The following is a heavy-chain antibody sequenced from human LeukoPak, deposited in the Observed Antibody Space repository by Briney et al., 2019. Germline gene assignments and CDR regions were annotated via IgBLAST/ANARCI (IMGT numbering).Heavy chain of an antibody. Sequence: GGSLRLSCAASGFTFSSYGMHWVRQAPGKGLEWVAVISYDGSNKYYADSVKGRFTISRDNSKNTLYLQMNSLRAEDTAVYYCAKGPLVTEEYYYYYDMDVWGQGTTVTVSS. CDR3: AKGPLVTEEYYYYYDMDV. D-gene: IGHD4-11*01. J-gene: IGHJ6*02. CDR1: GFTFSSYG. CDR2: ISYDGSNK. V-gene: IGHV3-30*18.